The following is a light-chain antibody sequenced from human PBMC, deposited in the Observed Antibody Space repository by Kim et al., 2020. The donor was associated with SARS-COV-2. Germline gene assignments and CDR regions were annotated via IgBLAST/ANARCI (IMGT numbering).Light chain of an antibody. Sequence: VTIACTGGTSNIGAGYDLPWYQQLPGTAPKLLIYGNSNRSSGVPDRFSGSKSGTSASLAITGLQAEDEADYYCQSYDSSLSGWVFGGGTQLTVL. V-gene: IGLV1-40*01. CDR3: QSYDSSLSGWV. J-gene: IGLJ3*02. CDR2: GNS. CDR1: TSNIGAGYD.